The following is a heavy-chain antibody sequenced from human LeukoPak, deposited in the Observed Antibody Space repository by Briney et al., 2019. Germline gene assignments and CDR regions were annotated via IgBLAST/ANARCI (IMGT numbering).Heavy chain of an antibody. CDR2: IWFDGSNK. J-gene: IGHJ5*02. CDR3: ARDPHGAAGGTSIGH. D-gene: IGHD6-13*01. V-gene: IGHV3-33*01. Sequence: GRSLRLSCAASGFSFSTYGMHWVRQAPGGGLEWVAFIWFDGSNKYYADSVKGRFTISRDNSKNSLYLQMNSLRDEDTAVYYCARDPHGAAGGTSIGHWGQGTLVTVSS. CDR1: GFSFSTYG.